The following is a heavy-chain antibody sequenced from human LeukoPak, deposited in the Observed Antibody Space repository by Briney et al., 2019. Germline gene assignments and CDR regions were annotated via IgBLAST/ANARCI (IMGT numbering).Heavy chain of an antibody. CDR1: GYTFTSSN. CDR2: MNPSSGIT. Sequence: GASVKVSCKVSGYTFTSSNINWVRQAPGQGLEWMGWMNPSSGITAYAQRFQGRVTMTRDTSTNTAFLQLTSLRSEDTAVYYCARGLDVERSSAWSWGPKKFYYNVMDVWGQGTTVTVSS. J-gene: IGHJ6*02. CDR3: ARGLDVERSSAWSWGPKKFYYNVMDV. V-gene: IGHV1-8*01. D-gene: IGHD3-9*01.